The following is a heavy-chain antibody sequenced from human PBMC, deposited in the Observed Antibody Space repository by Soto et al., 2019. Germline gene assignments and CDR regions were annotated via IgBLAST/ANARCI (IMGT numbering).Heavy chain of an antibody. Sequence: GGSLRLSCAASGFTFSSYSMNWVRQAPGKGLEWVSSISSSSSYIYYADSVKGRFTISRDNAKNSLYLQMNSLRAEDTAVYYCARDLAAAAFWFDPWGQGTLVTVSS. CDR1: GFTFSSYS. V-gene: IGHV3-21*01. D-gene: IGHD6-13*01. CDR2: ISSSSSYI. CDR3: ARDLAAAAFWFDP. J-gene: IGHJ5*02.